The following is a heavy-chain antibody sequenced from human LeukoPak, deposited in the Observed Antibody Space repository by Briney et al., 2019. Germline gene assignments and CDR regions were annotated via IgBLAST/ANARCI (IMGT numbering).Heavy chain of an antibody. CDR3: ARGSVGSSSPLEPFDY. D-gene: IGHD6-6*01. Sequence: GASVKVSCKASGYTFTGYYMHWVRQAPGQGLEWMGWINPNSGGTNYAQKFQGRVTMTRDTSISTAYMELSRLRSDDTAVYYCARGSVGSSSPLEPFDYWGQGTLVTVSS. CDR2: INPNSGGT. J-gene: IGHJ4*02. V-gene: IGHV1-2*02. CDR1: GYTFTGYY.